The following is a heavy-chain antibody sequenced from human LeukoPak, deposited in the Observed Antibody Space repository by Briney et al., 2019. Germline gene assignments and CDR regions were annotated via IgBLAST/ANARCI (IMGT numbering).Heavy chain of an antibody. V-gene: IGHV4-59*08. CDR2: IYYSGST. CDR3: AALPDCSSTSCYGFDP. CDR1: GGSISSYY. J-gene: IGHJ5*02. Sequence: SETLSLTCTVSGGSISSYYWSWIRQPPGKGLEWIGYIYYSGSTNYNPSLKSRVTISVDTSKDQFSLKLSSVTAADTAVYYCAALPDCSSTSCYGFDPWGQGTLVTVSS. D-gene: IGHD2-2*01.